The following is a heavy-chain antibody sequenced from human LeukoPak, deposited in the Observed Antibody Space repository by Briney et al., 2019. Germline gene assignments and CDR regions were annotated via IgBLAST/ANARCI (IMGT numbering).Heavy chain of an antibody. J-gene: IGHJ6*04. Sequence: GGSLRLSCAASGFTFRNYAMNWVRQAPGKGLEWVAVLSHDAKNKFYADSVKGRFTISRDNSKNTLDLQMNSLSPEDTAVYYCARDRDRDIIGDGMDVWGKGTTVTVSS. V-gene: IGHV3-30*04. D-gene: IGHD2-15*01. CDR1: GFTFRNYA. CDR2: LSHDAKNK. CDR3: ARDRDRDIIGDGMDV.